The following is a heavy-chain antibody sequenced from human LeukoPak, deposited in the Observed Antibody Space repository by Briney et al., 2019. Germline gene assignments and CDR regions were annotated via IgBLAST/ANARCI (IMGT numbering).Heavy chain of an antibody. D-gene: IGHD3-22*01. J-gene: IGHJ6*02. CDR1: GYTFTSYA. V-gene: IGHV1-46*01. CDR2: INPSGGST. Sequence: GASVKVSCKASGYTFTSYAMNWVRQAPGQGLEWMGIINPSGGSTSYAQKFQGRVTMTRDTSTSTVYMELSSLRSEDTAVYYCARERGQGTMIVVVYSHYYYGMDVWGQGTTVTVSS. CDR3: ARERGQGTMIVVVYSHYYYGMDV.